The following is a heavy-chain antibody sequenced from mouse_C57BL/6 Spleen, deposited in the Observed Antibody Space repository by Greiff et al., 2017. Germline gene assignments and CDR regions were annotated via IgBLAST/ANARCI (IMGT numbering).Heavy chain of an antibody. Sequence: QVQLQQPGAELVRPGTSVKLSCKASGYTFTSYWMHWVKQRPGQGLEWIGVINPSDSYTNYNQKFKGKATLTVDTSSSTAYMQLSSLTSEDSAVYYCARARLSPVVASDYWGQGTTLTVSS. V-gene: IGHV1-59*01. CDR3: ARARLSPVVASDY. CDR2: INPSDSYT. CDR1: GYTFTSYW. J-gene: IGHJ2*01. D-gene: IGHD1-1*01.